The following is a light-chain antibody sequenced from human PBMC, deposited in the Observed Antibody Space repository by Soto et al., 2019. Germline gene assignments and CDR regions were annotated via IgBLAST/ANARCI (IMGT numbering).Light chain of an antibody. J-gene: IGLJ2*01. CDR1: SSDVGSYNL. CDR2: EGS. CDR3: CSYAGSSVA. Sequence: QSALTQPASVSGSPGQSITISCTGTSSDVGSYNLVSWYQQHPGKAPKLMIYEGSKRPSGVSNRFSGSKSGNTASLTISGXXAXXEAXXYCCSYAGSSVAFGGGTKLTVL. V-gene: IGLV2-23*01.